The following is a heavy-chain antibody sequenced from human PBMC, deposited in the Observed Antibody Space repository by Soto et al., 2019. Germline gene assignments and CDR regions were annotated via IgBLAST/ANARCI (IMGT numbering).Heavy chain of an antibody. Sequence: GGSLTLSCAASGFTFSYYWMHWVRQAPGKGLAWVSRIHSDGSSTTYADSVKGRFTISRDNARNTVYLQMNSLRVEDTAVYYCARGDRGAFDIXGQGTVVTVSS. V-gene: IGHV3-74*01. CDR1: GFTFSYYW. D-gene: IGHD1-26*01. CDR2: IHSDGSST. J-gene: IGHJ3*02. CDR3: ARGDRGAFDI.